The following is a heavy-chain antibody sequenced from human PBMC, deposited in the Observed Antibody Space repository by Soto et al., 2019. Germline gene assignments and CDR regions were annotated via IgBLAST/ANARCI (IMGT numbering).Heavy chain of an antibody. Sequence: PGGSLRLSCAASGFTFSSYSMNWVRQAPGKGLEWVSSISSSSSYIYYADSVKGRFTISRDDAKNSLYLQMNSLRAEDTAVYYCARHPFLKAFDIWGQGTMVTLSS. V-gene: IGHV3-21*01. D-gene: IGHD3-3*01. CDR2: ISSSSSYI. J-gene: IGHJ3*02. CDR3: ARHPFLKAFDI. CDR1: GFTFSSYS.